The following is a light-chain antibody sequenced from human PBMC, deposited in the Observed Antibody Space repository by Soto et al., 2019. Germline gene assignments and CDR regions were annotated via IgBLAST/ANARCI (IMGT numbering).Light chain of an antibody. J-gene: IGKJ2*01. CDR3: MQALQTPPT. Sequence: DVVMTQSPLSLPVTPGESASISCRSSQSLLQSNGYYYLDWYLQKPGQSPQLLIYLGSNRASGVPDRFSGSGSGTDFTLRISRVEAEDVGIYYCMQALQTPPTFGQGTKLEIK. CDR1: QSLLQSNGYYY. CDR2: LGS. V-gene: IGKV2-28*01.